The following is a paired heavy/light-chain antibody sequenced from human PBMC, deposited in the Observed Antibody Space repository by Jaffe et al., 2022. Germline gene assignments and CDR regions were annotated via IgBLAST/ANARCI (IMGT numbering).Light chain of an antibody. CDR3: LLFYGGARWV. CDR1: TGAVTSGYY. J-gene: IGLJ3*02. CDR2: NTG. V-gene: IGLV7-43*01. Sequence: QTMVTQEPSLTVSPGGTVTLTCASSTGAVTSGYYPNWFQVKPGQAPRALIFNTGNKYSWTPARFSGSLLGGKAALTLSGVQPEDEAEYYCLLFYGGARWVFGGGTKVTVL.
Heavy chain of an antibody. CDR3: ARGGLAGAGAWNVGDY. V-gene: IGHV3-74*01. J-gene: IGHJ4*02. Sequence: EVQLVGSGGGLVQPGGSLRLSCAASGFTFSNYWMHWVRQAPGKGLVWVSRIKSDGTSTSYADSVKGRFTISRDNAKNTLYLQMNSLRAEDTAVYYCARGGLAGAGAWNVGDYWGQGTLVTVSS. CDR1: GFTFSNYW. D-gene: IGHD1-1*01. CDR2: IKSDGTST.